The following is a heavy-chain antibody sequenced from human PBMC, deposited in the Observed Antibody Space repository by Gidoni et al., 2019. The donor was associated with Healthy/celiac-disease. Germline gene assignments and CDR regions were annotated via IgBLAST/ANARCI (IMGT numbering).Heavy chain of an antibody. Sequence: EVQLVESGGGLVKPGGSLRLSCAASGFTFSSYSMNWVRQAPGKGLEWVSSISSSSSYIYYADSVKGRFTISRDNAKNSLYLQMNSLRAEDTAVYYCARRFVVVTELGTFDYWGQGTLVTVSS. V-gene: IGHV3-21*01. CDR3: ARRFVVVTELGTFDY. CDR1: GFTFSSYS. D-gene: IGHD2-21*02. J-gene: IGHJ4*02. CDR2: ISSSSSYI.